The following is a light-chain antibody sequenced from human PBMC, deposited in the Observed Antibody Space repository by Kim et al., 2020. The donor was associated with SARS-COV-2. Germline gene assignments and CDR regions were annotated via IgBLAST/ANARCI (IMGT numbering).Light chain of an antibody. Sequence: PGQSFTLSCTGTRSDGGGYNYVSWYQQHPGKAPKLMIYDVSNRPSGVSNRFSGSKSGNTASLTISGLQAEDEADYYCSSYTSSSLVFGGGTQLTVL. CDR3: SSYTSSSLV. V-gene: IGLV2-14*03. J-gene: IGLJ2*01. CDR1: RSDGGGYNY. CDR2: DVS.